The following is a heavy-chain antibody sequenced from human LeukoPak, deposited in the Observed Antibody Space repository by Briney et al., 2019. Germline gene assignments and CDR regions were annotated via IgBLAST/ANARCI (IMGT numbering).Heavy chain of an antibody. CDR3: AKDRDILTATDY. D-gene: IGHD3-9*01. J-gene: IGHJ4*02. CDR1: GFIFSSYA. V-gene: IGHV3-23*01. CDR2: ISGSGGSP. Sequence: GGSLRLSCAASGFIFSSYAMSWVRQAPGKGLEWVSAISGSGGSPYYADSVKGRFTISRDNSKNTLYLQMNSLRAEDAAVYYCAKDRDILTATDYWGQGTLVTVSS.